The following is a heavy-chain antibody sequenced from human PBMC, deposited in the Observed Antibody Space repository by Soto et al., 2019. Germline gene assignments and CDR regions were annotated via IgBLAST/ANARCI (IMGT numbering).Heavy chain of an antibody. J-gene: IGHJ5*02. D-gene: IGHD2-15*01. CDR1: GYTFTGYY. CDR3: ARDLVDIVVVVAAGWFDP. Sequence: ASVKVSCKASGYTFTGYYMHWLRQAPGQGLEWMGWINPNSGGTNYAQKFQGRVTMTRDTSISTAYMELSRLRSDDTAVYYCARDLVDIVVVVAAGWFDPWGQGTLVTVSS. CDR2: INPNSGGT. V-gene: IGHV1-2*02.